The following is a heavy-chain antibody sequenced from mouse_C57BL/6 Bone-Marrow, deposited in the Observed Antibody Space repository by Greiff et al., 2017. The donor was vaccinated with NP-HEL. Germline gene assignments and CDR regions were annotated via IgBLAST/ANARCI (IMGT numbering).Heavy chain of an antibody. J-gene: IGHJ2*01. V-gene: IGHV5-9-1*02. CDR2: ISSGGDYI. CDR1: GFTFSSYA. D-gene: IGHD2-4*01. Sequence: EVKVVESGEGLVKPGGSLKLSCAASGFTFSSYAMSWVRQTPEKRLEWVAYISSGGDYIYYADTVKGRFTISRDNARNTLYLQMSSLKSEDTAMYYCTRDYDYDVRHFDYWGQGTTLTVSS. CDR3: TRDYDYDVRHFDY.